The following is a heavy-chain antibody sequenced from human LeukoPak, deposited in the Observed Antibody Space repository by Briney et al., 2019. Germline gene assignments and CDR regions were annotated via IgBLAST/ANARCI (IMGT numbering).Heavy chain of an antibody. V-gene: IGHV3-33*01. CDR1: GFTFSTYG. CDR2: IWYDGSNK. Sequence: GGSLRLSCAASGFTFSTYGMHWVRQAPGKGLEWLTDIWYDGSNKYYTDSVKGRFTISRDNSKNTLYLQMSSLRAEDTAVYYCARDSNSYGSGATIDYWGQGTLVTISS. CDR3: ARDSNSYGSGATIDY. D-gene: IGHD3-10*01. J-gene: IGHJ4*02.